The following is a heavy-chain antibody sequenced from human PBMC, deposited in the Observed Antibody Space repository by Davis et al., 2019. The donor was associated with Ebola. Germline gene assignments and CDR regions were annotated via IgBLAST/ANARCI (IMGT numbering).Heavy chain of an antibody. CDR3: ARSGGPYCGGDCYSDY. V-gene: IGHV5-51*01. CDR1: GYSFTSYW. J-gene: IGHJ4*02. D-gene: IGHD2-21*02. CDR2: IYPGDSDT. Sequence: GESLKISCQGSGYSFTSYWIGWVRQMPGKGLEWMGIIYPGDSDTRYSPSFQGQVTISADKSISTAYLQWSSLKASDTAMYYCARSGGPYCGGDCYSDYWGQGTLVTVSS.